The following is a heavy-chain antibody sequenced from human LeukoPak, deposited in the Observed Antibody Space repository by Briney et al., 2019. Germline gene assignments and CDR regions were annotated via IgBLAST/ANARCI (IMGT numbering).Heavy chain of an antibody. CDR3: ATSGAEGP. CDR1: GFTFSSYS. D-gene: IGHD6-25*01. Sequence: GGSLRLSCAASGFTFSSYSMNWVRQAPGKGLEWVSYISSSSSTIYYADSVKGRFTISRDNAKNSLYLQMNSLRAEDTAVYYCATSGAEGPWGQGTLVTVSS. CDR2: ISSSSSTI. J-gene: IGHJ5*02. V-gene: IGHV3-48*01.